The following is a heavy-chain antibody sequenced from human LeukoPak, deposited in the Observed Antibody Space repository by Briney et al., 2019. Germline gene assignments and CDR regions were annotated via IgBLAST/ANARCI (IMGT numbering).Heavy chain of an antibody. CDR1: GFTFSDHY. J-gene: IGHJ3*02. V-gene: IGHV3-11*04. D-gene: IGHD3-16*02. CDR3: ARVSGGIIGALDI. CDR2: ISHNGETK. Sequence: GGSLRLSCAASGFTFSDHYMIWLRQAPGKGLEAISYISHNGETKYYADSVKGRFTISRDNSKNTLYLQMNSLRAEDTAFYYCARVSGGIIGALDIWGQGTMVTVSS.